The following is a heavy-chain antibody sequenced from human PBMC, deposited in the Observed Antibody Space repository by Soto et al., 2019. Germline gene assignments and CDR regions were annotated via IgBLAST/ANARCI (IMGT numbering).Heavy chain of an antibody. V-gene: IGHV3-53*02. D-gene: IGHD3-10*01. J-gene: IGHJ3*02. Sequence: EVQLVETGGGLIQPGGSLRLSCVASGLTVSSNYMNWVRQAPGKGLEWVSVLYSGGSTHYAGSVKGRFIISRDNSKNTLYLQMNSLRAEDTAVYYXAXDRPGDEGXAFDIWGHGTMVTVSS. CDR2: LYSGGST. CDR1: GLTVSSNY. CDR3: AXDRPGDEGXAFDI.